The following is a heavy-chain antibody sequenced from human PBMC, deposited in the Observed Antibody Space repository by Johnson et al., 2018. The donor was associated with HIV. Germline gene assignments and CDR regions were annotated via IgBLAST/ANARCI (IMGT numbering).Heavy chain of an antibody. V-gene: IGHV3-9*01. D-gene: IGHD1-1*01. CDR1: GFTFDDYA. Sequence: VQLVESGGGVAQPGGSLRLSCAASGFTFDDYAMTWVRQAPGKGLEWVSGISWNSGSIGYADSVKGRFTISRDNAKNSLYLQMNSLRAEDTALYYCARREGTTGTFSAFDIWGQGTMVTVSS. CDR2: ISWNSGSI. J-gene: IGHJ3*02. CDR3: ARREGTTGTFSAFDI.